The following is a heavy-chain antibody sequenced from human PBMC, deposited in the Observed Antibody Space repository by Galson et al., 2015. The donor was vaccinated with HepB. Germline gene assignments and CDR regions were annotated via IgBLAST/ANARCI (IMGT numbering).Heavy chain of an antibody. CDR1: GYTFTNNA. CDR2: INTGYDNT. CDR3: ARYAGYCTNNICPRPHGMDV. Sequence: VSCKAYGYTFTNNAMHWVRQAPGQRLEWMGWINTGYDNTKYSQKFKGRVTITRDTSTSTAYMELSSLRSEDTAVYDCARYAGYCTNNICPRPHGMDVWVQGTTVTVSS. D-gene: IGHD2-8*01. V-gene: IGHV1-3*04. J-gene: IGHJ6*02.